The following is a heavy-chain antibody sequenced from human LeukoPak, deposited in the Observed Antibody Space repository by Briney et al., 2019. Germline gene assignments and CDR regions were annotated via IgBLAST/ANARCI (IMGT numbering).Heavy chain of an antibody. CDR3: AKLRGVTSYYYYGMDV. V-gene: IGHV3-48*01. D-gene: IGHD3-10*01. CDR2: ISSSSSTI. Sequence: GGSLRLSCAASGFTFSSYAMNWVRQAPGKGLEWVSYISSSSSTIYYADSAKGRFTISRDNSKNTLYLQMNSLRAEDTAVYYCAKLRGVTSYYYYGMDVWGQGTTVTVSS. J-gene: IGHJ6*02. CDR1: GFTFSSYA.